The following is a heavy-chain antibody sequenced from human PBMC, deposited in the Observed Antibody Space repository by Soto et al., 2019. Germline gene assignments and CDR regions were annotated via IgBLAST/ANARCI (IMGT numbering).Heavy chain of an antibody. D-gene: IGHD4-17*01. Sequence: QVQLMQSGAEVRKPGASVRLSCETSGYNFNQYYIHWLRQAPGQGLEWMGIINLRGGTTEYAPKFRGRVTVTGDTSTRTAYMELRSLRSDDTAIYFCARGPDDSDVPRWDYWGQGTLVTVSS. CDR1: GYNFNQYY. J-gene: IGHJ4*02. V-gene: IGHV1-46*02. CDR3: ARGPDDSDVPRWDY. CDR2: INLRGGTT.